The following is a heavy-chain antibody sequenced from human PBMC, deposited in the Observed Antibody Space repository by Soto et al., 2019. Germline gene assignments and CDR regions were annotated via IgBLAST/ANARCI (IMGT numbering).Heavy chain of an antibody. Sequence: QVQLVESGGGVVQPGRSLRLSCAASGFTFSSYAMHWVRQAPGKGLEWVAVISYDGSNKYYADSVKGRFTISRDNSKNTLYLQMNSLRAEDTAVYYCARDLVRSGSVGYLGQGTLVTVSS. CDR1: GFTFSSYA. J-gene: IGHJ4*02. CDR2: ISYDGSNK. D-gene: IGHD3-10*01. CDR3: ARDLVRSGSVGY. V-gene: IGHV3-30-3*01.